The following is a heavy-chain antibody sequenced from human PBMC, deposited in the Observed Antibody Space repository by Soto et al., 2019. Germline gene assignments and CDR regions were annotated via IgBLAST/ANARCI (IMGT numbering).Heavy chain of an antibody. Sequence: QVQLQQWGEGLLKPSETLTLTCAVYGGPFSGYYCTWIRQPPGKGLEWIGEINHTGSTNYNASLKSRVTISTDASKNQFSLKLTSGTAAETAVNYGARDNISVVVAAANWHCDVWGHGTLVTVAS. D-gene: IGHD2-15*01. J-gene: IGHJ2*01. V-gene: IGHV4-34*02. CDR2: INHTGST. CDR1: GGPFSGYY. CDR3: ARDNISVVVAAANWHCDV.